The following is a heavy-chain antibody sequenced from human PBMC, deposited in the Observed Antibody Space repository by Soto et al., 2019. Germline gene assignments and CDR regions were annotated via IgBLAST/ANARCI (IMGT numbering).Heavy chain of an antibody. CDR1: GGSISSSSYY. J-gene: IGHJ5*02. CDR2: IYYSGST. CDR3: ASPKIAFYIWFAP. Sequence: SETLSLTCTVSGGSISSSSYYWGWIRQPPGKGLEWIGSIYYSGSTYYNPSLKSRVTISVDTSKNQFSLKLSSVTAADTAVYYCASPKIAFYIWFAPGGEGTLVTVSS. V-gene: IGHV4-39*01. D-gene: IGHD3-3*02.